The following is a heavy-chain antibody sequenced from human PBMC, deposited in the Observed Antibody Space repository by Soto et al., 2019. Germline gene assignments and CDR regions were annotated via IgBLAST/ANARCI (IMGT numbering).Heavy chain of an antibody. V-gene: IGHV5-51*01. CDR3: ARLSHYYDSSGYETNAFDI. J-gene: IGHJ3*02. CDR1: GYSFTIYW. Sequence: GESLKISCKGSGYSFTIYWSAWVRQMPGKGLEWMGIIYPDDSDTSYSPSFQGQVTISADNSISTAYLQWSSLKASDTAMYYCARLSHYYDSSGYETNAFDIWGQGTMVTVSS. CDR2: IYPDDSDT. D-gene: IGHD3-22*01.